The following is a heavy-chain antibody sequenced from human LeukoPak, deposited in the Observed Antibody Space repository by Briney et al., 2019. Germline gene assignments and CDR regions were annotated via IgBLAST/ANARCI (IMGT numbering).Heavy chain of an antibody. J-gene: IGHJ4*02. Sequence: PSETLSLTCSVSGRFNSSYYGSCIRQPAGKGLEWIGRIYTSGSTNYNPSLKGRVTLSVDTFKNQFSLKLGSVTAPGPAGYYCSRVGHIQGRVFDYWGQGTLVTVSS. D-gene: IGHD2-21*01. V-gene: IGHV4-4*07. CDR2: IYTSGST. CDR1: GRFNSSYY. CDR3: SRVGHIQGRVFDY.